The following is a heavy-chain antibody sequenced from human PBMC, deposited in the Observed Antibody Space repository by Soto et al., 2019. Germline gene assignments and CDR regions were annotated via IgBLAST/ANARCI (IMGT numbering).Heavy chain of an antibody. CDR3: XXIXLRSGWLPYYFES. CDR2: IHWSDDR. CDR1: GFSLSTSGVG. V-gene: IGHV2-5*01. Sequence: QITLKESGPTLVKPTQTLTLTCTFSGFSLSTSGVGVGWVRXXPGQALEWLALIHWSDDRSYSPSLRSRLTXAXDXSKXXVVXXMTKXXXXDTXTYFCXXIXLRSGWLPYYFESWGQGALVTVSS. D-gene: IGHD6-19*01. J-gene: IGHJ4*02.